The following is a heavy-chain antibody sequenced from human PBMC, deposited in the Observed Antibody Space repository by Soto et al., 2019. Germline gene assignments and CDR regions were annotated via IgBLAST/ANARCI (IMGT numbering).Heavy chain of an antibody. CDR3: AKDVREQQLDELFQH. J-gene: IGHJ1*01. Sequence: EVQLLESGGGLVQPGGSLRLSCAASGFTFSSYAMSWVRQAPGKGLEWVSALSGSGGSTYYADSVKGRFTISSDNSKNTLYLKMNSLRDEDTAGYYCAKDVREQQLDELFQHWGQGTLVTVSS. V-gene: IGHV3-23*01. CDR1: GFTFSSYA. D-gene: IGHD6-13*01. CDR2: LSGSGGST.